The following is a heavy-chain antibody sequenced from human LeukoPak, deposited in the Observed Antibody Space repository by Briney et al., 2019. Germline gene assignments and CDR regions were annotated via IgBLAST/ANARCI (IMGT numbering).Heavy chain of an antibody. Sequence: SETLSLTCTVSGGSISNYYWSWIRQPPGKGLEWIGYIYYSGSTNYNPSLKSRVTISVDTSKNQFSLKPSSVTAADTAVYYCAREGIAVAGRSGWFDPWGQGTLVTVSS. CDR3: AREGIAVAGRSGWFDP. V-gene: IGHV4-59*01. CDR1: GGSISNYY. J-gene: IGHJ5*02. D-gene: IGHD6-19*01. CDR2: IYYSGST.